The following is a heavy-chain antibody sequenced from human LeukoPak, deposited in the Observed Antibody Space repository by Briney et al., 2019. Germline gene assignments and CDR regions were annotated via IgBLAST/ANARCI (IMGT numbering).Heavy chain of an antibody. CDR1: GGSISSSSYY. CDR2: IYYSGST. CDR3: ASGFEYSSSWEFDY. J-gene: IGHJ4*02. D-gene: IGHD6-6*01. Sequence: SETLSLTCTVSGGSISSSSYYWGWIRQPPGKGLEWIGSIYYSGSTYYNPSLKSRVTISVDTSKNQFSLKLSSVTAADTAVYYCASGFEYSSSWEFDYWGQGTLVTVSS. V-gene: IGHV4-39*07.